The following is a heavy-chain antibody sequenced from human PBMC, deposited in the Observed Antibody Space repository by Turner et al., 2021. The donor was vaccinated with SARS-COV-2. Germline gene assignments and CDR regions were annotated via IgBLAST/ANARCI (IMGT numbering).Heavy chain of an antibody. Sequence: QLQLQESGPGLVNPSETLSLTCTVAGGSISSSSYYWGWIRQPPGKGLEWIGSSYHSGITYYNPALKSRVTISVDTSKNQFSLKLSSVTAADTAVYYGARGRIMIMFGGVFPNWFDPWGQGTLVTVSS. CDR3: ARGRIMIMFGGVFPNWFDP. V-gene: IGHV4-39*01. D-gene: IGHD3-16*01. CDR1: GGSISSSSYY. J-gene: IGHJ5*02. CDR2: SYHSGIT.